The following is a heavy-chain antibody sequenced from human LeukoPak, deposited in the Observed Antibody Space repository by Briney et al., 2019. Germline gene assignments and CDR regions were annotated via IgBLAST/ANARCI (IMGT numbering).Heavy chain of an antibody. V-gene: IGHV3-74*01. CDR2: INSDGSST. CDR1: GFTFSRYV. D-gene: IGHD2-2*01. J-gene: IGHJ4*02. Sequence: PGGSLRLSCAASGFTFSRYVMTWVRQAPGKGLVWVSHINSDGSSTSHADSVKGRFTISRDNAKSTLYLQMNSLRAEDTAVYYCAARGYCSSTSCLLEYWGQGTLVTVSS. CDR3: AARGYCSSTSCLLEY.